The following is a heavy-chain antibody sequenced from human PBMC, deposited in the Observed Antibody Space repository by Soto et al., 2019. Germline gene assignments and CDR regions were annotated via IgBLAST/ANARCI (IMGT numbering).Heavy chain of an antibody. CDR2: INHSGST. D-gene: IGHD3-9*01. CDR3: ARALHQYFDWSRPYYGMDV. V-gene: IGHV4-34*01. CDR1: GGSFSGYY. Sequence: SETLSLTCAVYGGSFSGYYWSWIRQPPGEGLEWIGEINHSGSTNYNPSLKSRVTISVDTSKNQFSLKLSSVTAADTAVYYCARALHQYFDWSRPYYGMDVWGQGTTVTVSS. J-gene: IGHJ6*02.